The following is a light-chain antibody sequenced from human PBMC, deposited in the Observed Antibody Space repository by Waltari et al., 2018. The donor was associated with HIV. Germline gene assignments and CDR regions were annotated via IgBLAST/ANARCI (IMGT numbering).Light chain of an antibody. CDR1: FSDIGNNY. Sequence: QSVLTQPPSVSAAPGQKVTISCSGSFSDIGNNYVSWYQQLAGTAPKLLIYENDKRPPEIPDRFSGSKSDTSATLGITGLQTGDEADYYCGTWDANLNVGVFGGGTKVTVL. J-gene: IGLJ3*02. CDR3: GTWDANLNVGV. V-gene: IGLV1-51*02. CDR2: END.